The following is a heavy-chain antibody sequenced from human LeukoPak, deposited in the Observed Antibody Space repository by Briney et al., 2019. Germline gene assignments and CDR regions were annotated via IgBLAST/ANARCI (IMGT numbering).Heavy chain of an antibody. CDR2: ISSGSTYV. J-gene: IGHJ4*02. Sequence: GGSLRLSCTGSGFTFGDHAMNWVRQAPGKGLDWVSSISSGSTYVYYADSVKGRFTISRDNAKNSLYLQMNNLRVEDTAIYYCARVNGDYERGGAPDYWGQGTLVTVSS. CDR1: GFTFGDHA. CDR3: ARVNGDYERGGAPDY. V-gene: IGHV3-21*01. D-gene: IGHD4-17*01.